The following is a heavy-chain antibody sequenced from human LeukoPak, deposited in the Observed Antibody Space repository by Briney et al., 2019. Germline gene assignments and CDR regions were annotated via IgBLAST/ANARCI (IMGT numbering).Heavy chain of an antibody. CDR2: ISSSSGTI. V-gene: IGHV3-48*01. Sequence: GGSLRLSCTASGFTFSNYAMKWVRQAPGKGLEWVPYISSSSGTIYYADSVKGRFTVSRDNAKNSLYLQMNSLRAEDTAVYYCAKDGSWLLRYFDYWGQGTLVTVSS. CDR3: AKDGSWLLRYFDY. D-gene: IGHD3-22*01. J-gene: IGHJ4*02. CDR1: GFTFSNYA.